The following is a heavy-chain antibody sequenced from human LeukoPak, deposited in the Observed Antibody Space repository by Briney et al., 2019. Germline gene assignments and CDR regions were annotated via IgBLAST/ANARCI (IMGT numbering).Heavy chain of an antibody. CDR2: IYYSGST. J-gene: IGHJ4*02. V-gene: IGHV4-59*08. CDR1: GGSISSYY. CDR3: ARHEGAVAGLKFGLDY. D-gene: IGHD6-19*01. Sequence: SETLSLTCTVSGGSISSYYWSWIRQPPGKGLEWIGYIYYSGSTNYNPSLKSRVTISIDTSKNQFSLKLSSVTAADTAVYFCARHEGAVAGLKFGLDYWGQGTLVTVSS.